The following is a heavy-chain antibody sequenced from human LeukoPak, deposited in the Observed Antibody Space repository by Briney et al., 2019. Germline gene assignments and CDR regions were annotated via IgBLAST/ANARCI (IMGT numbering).Heavy chain of an antibody. V-gene: IGHV1-2*02. D-gene: IGHD1-26*01. CDR1: GYTFTCYY. CDR2: VNPNSGGT. Sequence: ASVKVSCKASGYTFTCYYMHWVRQAPGQGLEWMGWVNPNSGGTNYAQKFQGRVTMTRDTSISTAYMELSRLRSDDTAVYYCARGRIVGATTLGYWGQGTLVTVSS. CDR3: ARGRIVGATTLGY. J-gene: IGHJ4*02.